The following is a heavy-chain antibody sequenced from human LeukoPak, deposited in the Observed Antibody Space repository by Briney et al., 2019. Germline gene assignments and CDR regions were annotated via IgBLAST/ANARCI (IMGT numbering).Heavy chain of an antibody. Sequence: PGGSLRLSCAASGFTFSSYSMNWVRQAPGKGLEWVAVIWYDGRNQYYADSVKGRFTISRDDSKNTLFLQMNSLRVEDTAVYYCAKDSCSSSNCYYNSWGQGTLVTVSS. V-gene: IGHV3-33*06. J-gene: IGHJ4*02. CDR3: AKDSCSSSNCYYNS. D-gene: IGHD2-2*01. CDR1: GFTFSSYS. CDR2: IWYDGRNQ.